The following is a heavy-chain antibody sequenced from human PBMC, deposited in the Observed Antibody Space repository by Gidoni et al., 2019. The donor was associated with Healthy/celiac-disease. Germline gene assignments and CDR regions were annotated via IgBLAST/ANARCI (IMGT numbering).Heavy chain of an antibody. CDR1: GFTFSSYW. CDR2: INSDGSST. CDR3: ARAATGEAFDI. V-gene: IGHV3-74*01. D-gene: IGHD6-25*01. Sequence: EVQLVESGGGFVQPGGSLRLSCAASGFTFSSYWMHWVRQAPGKGLVCVSRINSDGSSTSYADSVKGRFTISRDNAKNTLYLQMNSLRAEDTAVYYCARAATGEAFDIWGQGTMVTVSS. J-gene: IGHJ3*02.